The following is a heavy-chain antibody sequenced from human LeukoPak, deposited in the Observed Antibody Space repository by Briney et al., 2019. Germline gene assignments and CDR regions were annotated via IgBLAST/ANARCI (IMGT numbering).Heavy chain of an antibody. CDR3: AKDVVNSSSWYGELDY. J-gene: IGHJ4*02. CDR2: IRYDGSNK. Sequence: GGSLRLSCAASGFTFSSYGMHCVRQAPGKGLEWVAFIRYDGSNKYYADSVKGRFTISRDNSKNTLYLQMNSLRAEDTAVYYCAKDVVNSSSWYGELDYWGQGTLVTVSS. V-gene: IGHV3-30*02. CDR1: GFTFSSYG. D-gene: IGHD6-13*01.